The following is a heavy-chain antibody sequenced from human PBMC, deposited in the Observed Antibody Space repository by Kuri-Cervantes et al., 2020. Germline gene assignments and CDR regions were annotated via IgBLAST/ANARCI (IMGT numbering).Heavy chain of an antibody. D-gene: IGHD1-26*01. CDR3: AREYSGTTGYFDY. CDR2: IIPIFGIP. J-gene: IGHJ4*02. V-gene: IGHV1-69*05. Sequence: SVKVSCKASGGTFSSYAISWVRQAPGQGLEWMGGIIPIFGIPNYAQKFQGRVTITTDESTSTAYMELSSLRSEDTAVYYCAREYSGTTGYFDYWGQGTLVTVSS. CDR1: GGTFSSYA.